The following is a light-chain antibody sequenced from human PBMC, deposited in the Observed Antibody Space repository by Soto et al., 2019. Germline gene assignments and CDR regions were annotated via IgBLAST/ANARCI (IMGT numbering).Light chain of an antibody. CDR2: DSS. V-gene: IGKV3-11*01. CDR3: QQRINSIT. CDR1: QSVSSH. Sequence: EIVLPQSPATLSLSPGERATLSCRASQSVSSHLAWFQQRPGQAPRLLIYDSSNRATGIPARFSGSGSGTDFTLTISSLEPEDFAVYYCQQRINSITFGQGTRLEIK. J-gene: IGKJ5*01.